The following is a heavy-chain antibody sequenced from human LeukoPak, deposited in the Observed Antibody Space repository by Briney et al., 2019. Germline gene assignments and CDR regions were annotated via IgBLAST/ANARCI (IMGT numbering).Heavy chain of an antibody. Sequence: PGVSLRLSCAASGFTFSSNGMHWVRQAPGKGLEWVAFIRYDGSNKYYADSVKGRFTISRDNSKNTLYLQMNSLRADDTAVYYCAKDRTVLRYFDWLLHYYGMDVWGQGTTVTVSS. D-gene: IGHD3-9*01. CDR2: IRYDGSNK. J-gene: IGHJ6*02. CDR3: AKDRTVLRYFDWLLHYYGMDV. V-gene: IGHV3-30*02. CDR1: GFTFSSNG.